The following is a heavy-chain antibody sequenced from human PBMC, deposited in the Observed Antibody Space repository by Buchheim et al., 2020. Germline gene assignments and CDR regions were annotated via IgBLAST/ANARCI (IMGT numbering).Heavy chain of an antibody. CDR2: IYYSGNT. D-gene: IGHD4-23*01. V-gene: IGHV4-39*01. Sequence: QLQLQESGPGLVKPSETLSLTCTVSGGSISSSSYYWGWIRQPPGKGLEWIGSIYYSGNTYYNPSLKSRVTMSVDTSTTQFSLKLSSVTAADTAVYYCARLLGAYGYGGKGYWYFDLWGRGTL. J-gene: IGHJ2*01. CDR1: GGSISSSSYY. CDR3: ARLLGAYGYGGKGYWYFDL.